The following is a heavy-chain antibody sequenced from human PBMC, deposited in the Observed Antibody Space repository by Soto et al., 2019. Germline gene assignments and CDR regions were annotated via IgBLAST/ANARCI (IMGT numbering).Heavy chain of an antibody. V-gene: IGHV4-31*03. CDR2: IYFSGSA. CDR1: GASISSGNYY. Sequence: SETLSLTCTVSGASISSGNYYWSWIRQHPGKGLEWIAYIYFSGSAYYNPSLKSRATISVDTSKSQYSLNLTSVTAADTAVFYCARLGAYYDILTGYPDAFDIWGQGTMVTVSS. CDR3: ARLGAYYDILTGYPDAFDI. D-gene: IGHD3-9*01. J-gene: IGHJ3*02.